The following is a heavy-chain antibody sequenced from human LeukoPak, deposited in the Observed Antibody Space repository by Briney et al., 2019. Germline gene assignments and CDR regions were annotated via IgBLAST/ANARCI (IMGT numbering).Heavy chain of an antibody. Sequence: ASVKVSCKASGYTFTSCAISWVRQAPGQGLEWMGWISAYNGNTNYAQKLQGRVTMTTDTFTSTAYMELSRLRSDDTAVYYCARGPGMVVDYWGQGTLVTVSS. CDR1: GYTFTSCA. CDR3: ARGPGMVVDY. D-gene: IGHD2-15*01. J-gene: IGHJ4*02. V-gene: IGHV1-18*01. CDR2: ISAYNGNT.